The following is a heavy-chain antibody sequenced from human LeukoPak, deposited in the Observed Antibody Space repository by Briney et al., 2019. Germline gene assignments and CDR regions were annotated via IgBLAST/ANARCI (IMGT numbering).Heavy chain of an antibody. CDR2: ISYDGSNK. CDR1: GFTFSSYA. Sequence: GGSLRLSCAASGFTFSSYAMHWVRQAPGKGLEWVAVISYDGSNKYYADSVKGRFTISRDNSKNTLYLQMNSLRAEDTAVYYCASLWFGELFPLDYWGQGTLVTVSS. CDR3: ASLWFGELFPLDY. J-gene: IGHJ4*02. D-gene: IGHD3-10*01. V-gene: IGHV3-30*04.